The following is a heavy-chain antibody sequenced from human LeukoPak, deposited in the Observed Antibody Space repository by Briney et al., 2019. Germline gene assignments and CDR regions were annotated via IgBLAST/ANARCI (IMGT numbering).Heavy chain of an antibody. J-gene: IGHJ6*03. Sequence: GGSLRLSCEVSGFTFSNYWMMWVRQAPGKGLEWVASIDEDGSETNYVDSVKGRFTISRDNAKKSLYLQMNSLRAEDTAVYYCARDYGSYFLPKYYYMDVWGKGTTVTVSS. CDR3: ARDYGSYFLPKYYYMDV. CDR2: IDEDGSET. V-gene: IGHV3-7*01. CDR1: GFTFSNYW. D-gene: IGHD1-26*01.